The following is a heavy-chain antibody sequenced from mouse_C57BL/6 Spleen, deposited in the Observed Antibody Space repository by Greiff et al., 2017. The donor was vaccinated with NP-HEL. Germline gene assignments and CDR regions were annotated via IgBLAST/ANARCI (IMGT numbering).Heavy chain of an antibody. V-gene: IGHV14-3*01. J-gene: IGHJ4*01. CDR1: GFNIKNTY. CDR3: ARKAYYSNYVGYYAMDY. Sequence: VQLKQSVAELVRPGASVKLSCTASGFNIKNTYMHWVKQRPEQGLEWIGRIDPANGNTKYAPKFQGKATITADTSSNTAYLQLSSLTSEDTAIYYCARKAYYSNYVGYYAMDYWGQGTSVTVSS. D-gene: IGHD2-5*01. CDR2: IDPANGNT.